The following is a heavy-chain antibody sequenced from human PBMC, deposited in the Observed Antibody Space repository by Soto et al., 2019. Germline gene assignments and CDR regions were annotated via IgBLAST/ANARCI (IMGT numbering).Heavy chain of an antibody. Sequence: GGSLRLSCAASGFTFDDYAMHWVRQAPGKGLEWVSGISWNSGSIGYADSVKGRFTISRDNAKNSLYLQMNSLRAEDTALYYCAKGDAGDVGGFDPWGQGTLVTVSS. CDR2: ISWNSGSI. CDR3: AKGDAGDVGGFDP. J-gene: IGHJ5*02. D-gene: IGHD3-10*01. V-gene: IGHV3-9*01. CDR1: GFTFDDYA.